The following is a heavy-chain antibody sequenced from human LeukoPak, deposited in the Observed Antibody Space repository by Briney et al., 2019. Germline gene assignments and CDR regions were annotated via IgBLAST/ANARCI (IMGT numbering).Heavy chain of an antibody. V-gene: IGHV1-2*04. CDR3: ARDKQRGDYYGSGSYYLDAFDI. CDR1: GYTFTGYY. CDR2: INPNSGGT. Sequence: ASVKVSFKASGYTFTGYYMHWVRQAPGQGLEWMGWINPNSGGTNYAQKFQGWITITRDTSVSTACMELSRLRSDDTAVYYCARDKQRGDYYGSGSYYLDAFDIWGQGTMVTVSS. D-gene: IGHD3-10*01. J-gene: IGHJ3*02.